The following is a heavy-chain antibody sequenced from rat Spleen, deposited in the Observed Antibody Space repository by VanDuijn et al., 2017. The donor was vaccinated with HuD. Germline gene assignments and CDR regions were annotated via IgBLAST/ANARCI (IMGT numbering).Heavy chain of an antibody. CDR3: TRDQGWSYNSPFDY. Sequence: QVQLKESGPGLVQPSQTLSLTCTVSGFSLTGNNVHWVRQPPGKGLEWMGRMRYDGDTYYNSALKSRLSISRDTSKNQVFLKMNSLQTEDTAIYYCTRDQGWSYNSPFDYWGQGVMVTVSS. CDR1: GFSLTGNN. V-gene: IGHV2S30*01. D-gene: IGHD1-10*01. CDR2: MRYDGDT. J-gene: IGHJ2*01.